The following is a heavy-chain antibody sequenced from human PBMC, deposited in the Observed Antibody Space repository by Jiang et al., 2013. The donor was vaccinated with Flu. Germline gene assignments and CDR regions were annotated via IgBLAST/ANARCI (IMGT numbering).Heavy chain of an antibody. CDR3: ARARGCGGDCYPGYYYYYMDV. D-gene: IGHD2-21*02. J-gene: IGHJ6*03. Sequence: GPGLVKPSQTLSPTCTVSGGSISSGGYYWSWIRQHPGKGLEWIGYIYYSGSTYYNPSLKSRVTISVDTSKNQFSLKLSSVTAADTAVYYCARARGCGGDCYPGYYYYYMDVVGTKGPRSPSP. CDR2: IYYSGST. V-gene: IGHV4-31*03. CDR1: GGSISSGGYY.